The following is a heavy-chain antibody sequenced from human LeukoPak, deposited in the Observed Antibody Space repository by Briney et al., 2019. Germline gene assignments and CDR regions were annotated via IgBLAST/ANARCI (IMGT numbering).Heavy chain of an antibody. J-gene: IGHJ4*02. V-gene: IGHV3-23*01. Sequence: GGSLRLSCAASGFTFSSYGMSWVRQAPGKGLEWVSAISGSGGSTYYADSVKGRFTISRDNSKNTLYLQMNSLRAEDTAVYYCARAIVGATQVDYWGQGTLVTVSS. CDR3: ARAIVGATQVDY. CDR1: GFTFSSYG. D-gene: IGHD1-26*01. CDR2: ISGSGGST.